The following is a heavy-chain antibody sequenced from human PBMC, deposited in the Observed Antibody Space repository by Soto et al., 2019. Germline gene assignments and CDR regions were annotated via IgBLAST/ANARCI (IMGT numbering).Heavy chain of an antibody. V-gene: IGHV3-33*01. CDR3: AREGGYYGSGSYLTRTRAFDI. CDR2: IWYDGSNT. D-gene: IGHD3-10*01. Sequence: QVQLVESGGGVVQPGKSLRLSCAASGFMFSSYGMHWVRQAPGKGLEWVAVIWYDGSNTYYADSVKGRFTISRDNSKNTLYLQMNSLRAEETAMYYCAREGGYYGSGSYLTRTRAFDIWGQGTVVTVSS. J-gene: IGHJ3*02. CDR1: GFMFSSYG.